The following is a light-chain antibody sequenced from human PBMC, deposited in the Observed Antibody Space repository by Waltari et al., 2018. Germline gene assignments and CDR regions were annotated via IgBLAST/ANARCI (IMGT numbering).Light chain of an antibody. CDR2: RNS. CDR1: RSNTQYRF. CDR3: AAWDGTLSAVA. V-gene: IGLV1-47*01. Sequence: QSVLAQPPSASGTPGQRVIISCSGIRSNTQYRFFHWYQQFPGTAPKVLIQRNSQRPSGVPDRFSGSKSGTSASLAISGLRPEDEADYYCAAWDGTLSAVAFGGGTKLTVL. J-gene: IGLJ2*01.